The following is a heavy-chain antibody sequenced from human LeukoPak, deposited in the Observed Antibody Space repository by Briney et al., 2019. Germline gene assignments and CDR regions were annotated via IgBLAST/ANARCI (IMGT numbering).Heavy chain of an antibody. D-gene: IGHD2-2*01. CDR2: IIPIFVTA. J-gene: IGHJ4*02. V-gene: IGHV1-69*06. CDR1: GGTFISYA. Sequence: GASVKVSCKAPGGTFISYAISWVRQAPGQGLEWRGEIIPIFVTANYAQKFQGRVTITAEKSTSTAYMELSSLRSEDTAVYYCARGGGYCSSTSCPEFDYWGQGTLVTVPS. CDR3: ARGGGYCSSTSCPEFDY.